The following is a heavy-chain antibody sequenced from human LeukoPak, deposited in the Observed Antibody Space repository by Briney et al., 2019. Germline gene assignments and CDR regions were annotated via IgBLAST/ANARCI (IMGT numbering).Heavy chain of an antibody. V-gene: IGHV3-43*01. CDR2: ISWDGGST. D-gene: IGHD4-17*01. Sequence: GGSLRLSCAASGFTFDDYTMHWVRQAPGKGLEWVSLISWDGGSTYYADSVKGRFTISRDNSKNSLYLQMNSLRTEDTALYYCAKDAYGDYFFDYWGQGTLVTVSS. CDR1: GFTFDDYT. CDR3: AKDAYGDYFFDY. J-gene: IGHJ4*02.